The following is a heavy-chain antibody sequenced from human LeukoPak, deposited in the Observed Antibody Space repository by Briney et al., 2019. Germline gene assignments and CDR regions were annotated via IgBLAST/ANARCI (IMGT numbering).Heavy chain of an antibody. J-gene: IGHJ4*02. CDR1: GFTLSSYA. Sequence: GGSLRLSCAASGFTLSSYAMHWVRQAPGKGLEWMAVISYDGSNKYYADSVKGRFTISRDNSKNTLYLQMNSLRAEDTAVYYCARDSWVGVRGNPPLWYWGQGTLVTVSS. CDR3: ARDSWVGVRGNPPLWY. D-gene: IGHD3-10*01. CDR2: ISYDGSNK. V-gene: IGHV3-30-3*01.